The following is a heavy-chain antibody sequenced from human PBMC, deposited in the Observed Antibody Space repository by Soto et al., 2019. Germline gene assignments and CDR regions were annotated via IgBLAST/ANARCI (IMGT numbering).Heavy chain of an antibody. CDR2: IYHSGST. V-gene: IGHV4-4*02. J-gene: IGHJ6*02. Sequence: SETLSLTCAVSGGSISSRNWWSWVRQPPGKGLEWIGEIYHSGSTNYNPSLKSRVTISVDKSKNQFSLKLSSVTAADTAVYYCARRGVRGALYGMDVWGQGTTVTVSS. CDR3: ARRGVRGALYGMDV. D-gene: IGHD3-10*01. CDR1: GGSISSRNW.